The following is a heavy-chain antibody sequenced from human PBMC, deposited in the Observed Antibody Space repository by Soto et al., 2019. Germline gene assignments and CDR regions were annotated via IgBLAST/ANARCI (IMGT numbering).Heavy chain of an antibody. J-gene: IGHJ5*02. CDR3: ARRPYDSSGYYYARFDP. D-gene: IGHD3-22*01. CDR2: IDPSDSYT. Sequence: GESLKISCKGSGYSFTSYWISWVRQMPGKGLEWMGRIDPSDSYTNYSPSFQGHVTISADKSISTAYLQWSSLKASDTAMYYCARRPYDSSGYYYARFDPWGQGTLVTVS. V-gene: IGHV5-10-1*01. CDR1: GYSFTSYW.